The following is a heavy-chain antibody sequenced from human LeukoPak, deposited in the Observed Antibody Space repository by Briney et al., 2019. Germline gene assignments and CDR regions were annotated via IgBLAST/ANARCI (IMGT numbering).Heavy chain of an antibody. CDR3: ARGSSSSWYGS. CDR1: GVSFSGYY. CDR2: INHSGST. Sequence: PSETLSLTCAVYGVSFSGYYWSWIRQPPGKGLEWIGEINHSGSTNYNPSLKSRVTISVDTSKDQFSLKLSSVTAADTAVYYCARGSSSSWYGSWGQGTLVTVSS. J-gene: IGHJ4*02. D-gene: IGHD6-13*01. V-gene: IGHV4-34*01.